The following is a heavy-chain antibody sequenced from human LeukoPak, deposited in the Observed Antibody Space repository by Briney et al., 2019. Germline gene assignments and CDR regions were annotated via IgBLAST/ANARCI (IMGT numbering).Heavy chain of an antibody. CDR3: ARLAEVNYMVRENWFDP. CDR1: GYSFTDYW. Sequence: GESLKISCNGSGYSFTDYWIGWVRQMPGKGLEWMGIIYPGDSDSRYSPSFQGQVTISADKSISTAYLQWSSLKASDTAMYYCARLAEVNYMVRENWFDPWGQGTLVTVSS. J-gene: IGHJ5*02. CDR2: IYPGDSDS. V-gene: IGHV5-51*01. D-gene: IGHD3-10*01.